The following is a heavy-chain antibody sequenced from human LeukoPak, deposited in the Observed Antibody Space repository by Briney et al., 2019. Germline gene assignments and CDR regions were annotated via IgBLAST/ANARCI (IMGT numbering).Heavy chain of an antibody. CDR2: IIPIFGTA. J-gene: IGHJ5*02. Sequence: GASVKVSCKASGGTFSSYAISWVRQAPGQGLEWVGGIIPIFGTANYAQKFQGRVTITADKSTNTAYMELSSLRSEDTAVYYCARDPVPRLTAITSNWFDPWGQGTLVTVSS. CDR3: ARDPVPRLTAITSNWFDP. CDR1: GGTFSSYA. V-gene: IGHV1-69*06. D-gene: IGHD5-18*01.